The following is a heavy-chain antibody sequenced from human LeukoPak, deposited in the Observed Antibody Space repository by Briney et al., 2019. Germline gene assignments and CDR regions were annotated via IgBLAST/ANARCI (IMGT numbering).Heavy chain of an antibody. V-gene: IGHV3-9*01. CDR1: GFTFSSYE. D-gene: IGHD6-19*01. Sequence: PGGSLRLSCAASGFTFSSYEMNWVRQAPGKGLEWVSGISWNSGSIGYADSVKGRFTISRDNAKNSLYLQMNSLRTEDTALYYCAKQTYSNGWMPLGYLGYWGQGTLVTVSS. CDR2: ISWNSGSI. CDR3: AKQTYSNGWMPLGYLGY. J-gene: IGHJ4*02.